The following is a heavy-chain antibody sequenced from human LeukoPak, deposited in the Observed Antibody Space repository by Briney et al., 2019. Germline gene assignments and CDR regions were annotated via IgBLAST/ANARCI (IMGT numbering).Heavy chain of an antibody. CDR1: GRSFSAYY. Sequence: PSETLPLTCAVYGRSFSAYYWSWTRQPPGKGLEWIGEINYSGSTNYNPSLKSRVTISVDTSKKQLTLNLSSVTAADTGVSFCARAGEYCSGGSCWPLGYWGQGTLVTVSS. CDR3: ARAGEYCSGGSCWPLGY. CDR2: INYSGST. V-gene: IGHV4-34*01. D-gene: IGHD2-15*01. J-gene: IGHJ4*02.